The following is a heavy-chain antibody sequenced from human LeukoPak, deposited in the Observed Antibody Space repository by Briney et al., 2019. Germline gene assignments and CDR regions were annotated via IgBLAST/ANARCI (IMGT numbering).Heavy chain of an antibody. J-gene: IGHJ3*02. CDR3: AKGLHGVLGAVVAFDI. D-gene: IGHD2/OR15-2a*01. Sequence: PGGSLRLSCAASGFTFDDYAMHWVRQAPGKGLEWVSGISWNSGSIGYADSVKGRFTISRDNAKNSLYLQMNSLRAEDTALYYCAKGLHGVLGAVVAFDIWGQGTMVTVSS. CDR2: ISWNSGSI. CDR1: GFTFDDYA. V-gene: IGHV3-9*01.